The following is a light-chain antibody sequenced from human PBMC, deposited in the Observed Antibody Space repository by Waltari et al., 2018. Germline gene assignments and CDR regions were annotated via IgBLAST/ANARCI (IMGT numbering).Light chain of an antibody. CDR1: QSISSK. J-gene: IGKJ2*03. Sequence: EIVMTQSPATLAVSPGERATLSCRASQSISSKLAWYQQKPGQAPRLLIYGASTRATGIPARFSGSGSGTEFTLTITSLQSEDFAVYYCQQYNNWPRGFGQGTKLDIK. V-gene: IGKV3-15*01. CDR3: QQYNNWPRG. CDR2: GAS.